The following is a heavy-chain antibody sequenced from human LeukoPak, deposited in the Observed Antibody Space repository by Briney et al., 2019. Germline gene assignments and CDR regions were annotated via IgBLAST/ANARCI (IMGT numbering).Heavy chain of an antibody. Sequence: PSETLSLTCTVSGGSISGSSYYWGWIRQPPGKGLEWIGSIYYSGSTHYNPSLKSRVTISVDTSKNQFSLKLSSVTAADTAMYYCANSANYGGNSGYFDYWGQGTLVTVSS. CDR3: ANSANYGGNSGYFDY. CDR1: GGSISGSSYY. CDR2: IYYSGST. V-gene: IGHV4-39*01. D-gene: IGHD4-23*01. J-gene: IGHJ4*02.